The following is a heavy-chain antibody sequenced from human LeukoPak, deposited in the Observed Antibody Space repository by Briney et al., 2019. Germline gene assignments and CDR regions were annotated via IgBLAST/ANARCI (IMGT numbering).Heavy chain of an antibody. D-gene: IGHD4-17*01. Sequence: SETLSLTCAVSGYSISSGYYWGWIRQPPGKGLEWIGSIYYSGSTYYNPSLKSRVTISVDTSKNQFSLKLSSVTAADTAVYYCARLYGDYVVDYWGQGTLVTVSS. CDR3: ARLYGDYVVDY. CDR2: IYYSGST. V-gene: IGHV4-38-2*01. CDR1: GYSISSGYY. J-gene: IGHJ4*02.